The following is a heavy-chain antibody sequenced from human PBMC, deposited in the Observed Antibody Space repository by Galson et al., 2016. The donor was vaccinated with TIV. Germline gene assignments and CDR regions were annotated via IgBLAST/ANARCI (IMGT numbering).Heavy chain of an antibody. D-gene: IGHD3-10*01. Sequence: SVKVSCKASGYIFNNFGVSWVRQAPGQGLEWMAWISVYNGNTNYARKFQGRLTMTRDTSTTTAYLELGSLRSEDTAVYYCARGRGYYFGSGSSYFDYWGQGSLVTVSS. J-gene: IGHJ4*02. V-gene: IGHV1-18*01. CDR3: ARGRGYYFGSGSSYFDY. CDR2: ISVYNGNT. CDR1: GYIFNNFG.